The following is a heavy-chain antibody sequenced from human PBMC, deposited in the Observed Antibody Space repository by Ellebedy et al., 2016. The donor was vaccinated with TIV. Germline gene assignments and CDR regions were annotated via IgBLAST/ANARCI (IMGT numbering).Heavy chain of an antibody. CDR2: ISSSSSYI. V-gene: IGHV3-21*06. CDR3: ARTGYSSDWYASN. D-gene: IGHD6-19*01. Sequence: PGGSLRLSCAASGFTFNTYSMNWVRQAPGKGLEWVSSISSSSSYIYYADSVKGRFTISRDNAKNSLYLQMDSLIAEDTAVYYWARTGYSSDWYASNWGQGTLVTVSS. J-gene: IGHJ4*02. CDR1: GFTFNTYS.